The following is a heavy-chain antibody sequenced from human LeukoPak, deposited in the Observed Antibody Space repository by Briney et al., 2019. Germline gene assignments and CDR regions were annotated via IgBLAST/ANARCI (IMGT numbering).Heavy chain of an antibody. CDR3: ARGITGRGRFDP. V-gene: IGHV4-61*02. CDR2: IYSSGIT. CDR1: GGSITSGSFY. Sequence: SETLSLTCTVSGGSITSGSFYWAWIRQSAGKGLEWIGRIYSSGITNYNPSLKSRLTMSIDTSKNQFLLNLSSLTAADTAVYYCARGITGRGRFDPWGQGTLVTVSS. J-gene: IGHJ5*02. D-gene: IGHD3-10*01.